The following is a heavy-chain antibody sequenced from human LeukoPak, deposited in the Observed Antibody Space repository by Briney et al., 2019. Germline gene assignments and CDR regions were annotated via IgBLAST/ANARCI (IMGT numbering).Heavy chain of an antibody. CDR1: GDSISSGGYY. D-gene: IGHD1-14*01. J-gene: IGHJ4*02. Sequence: SQTLSLTCTVSGDSISSGGYYWSWIRQHPGKGLEWIGYIYDSGTTYYNPALQSRVTISVDTSGNQFSLKLRSLTAADTAVYYCARGGDRRGFDYWGQGTLVTVSS. CDR2: IYDSGTT. V-gene: IGHV4-31*03. CDR3: ARGGDRRGFDY.